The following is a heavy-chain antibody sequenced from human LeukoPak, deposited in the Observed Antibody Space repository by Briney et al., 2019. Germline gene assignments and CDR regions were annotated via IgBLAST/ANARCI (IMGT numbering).Heavy chain of an antibody. V-gene: IGHV4-61*01. CDR1: GGSVSSGSYY. D-gene: IGHD2-2*01. CDR2: IYYSGST. J-gene: IGHJ4*02. Sequence: SETLSLTCTVSGGSVSSGSYYWSWIRQPPGKGLEWIGYIYYSGSTNYNPPLKSRVTISVDTSKNQFSLKLSSVTAADTAVYYCARDHGGYCSSTSCKGFDYWGQGTLVTVSS. CDR3: ARDHGGYCSSTSCKGFDY.